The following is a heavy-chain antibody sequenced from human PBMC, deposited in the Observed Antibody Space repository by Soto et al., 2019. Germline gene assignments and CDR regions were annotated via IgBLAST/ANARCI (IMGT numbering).Heavy chain of an antibody. CDR3: AKDPYSSGWYLS. D-gene: IGHD6-19*01. Sequence: EVQLLESGGGLVQPGGSLRLSCAASGFTFSSYAMSWVRQAPGKGLEWVSAISGSGGSTYYADSVKGRFTISRDNSKNTLYLQMNSLIAEDTAVYYCAKDPYSSGWYLSWGQGTLVTVSS. V-gene: IGHV3-23*01. J-gene: IGHJ5*02. CDR1: GFTFSSYA. CDR2: ISGSGGST.